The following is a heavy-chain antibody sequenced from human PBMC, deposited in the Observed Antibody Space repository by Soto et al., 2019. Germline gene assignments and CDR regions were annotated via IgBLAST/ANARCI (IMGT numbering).Heavy chain of an antibody. J-gene: IGHJ3*02. CDR1: GFAFSSYG. Sequence: GGSLRLSCAASGFAFSSYGMHWVRQSPGKGLEWVEVIWYDGSNKYYADSVKGRFTISRDNSKNTLYLQMNSLRAEDTAVYYCARGYSSSWLDAFDIWGQGTMVTVSS. V-gene: IGHV3-33*01. CDR3: ARGYSSSWLDAFDI. D-gene: IGHD6-13*01. CDR2: IWYDGSNK.